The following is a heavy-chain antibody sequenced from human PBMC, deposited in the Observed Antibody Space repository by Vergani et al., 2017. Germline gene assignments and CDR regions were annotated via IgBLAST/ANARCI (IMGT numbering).Heavy chain of an antibody. CDR3: ARVMYRDEASTGYRLEGMDI. Sequence: QVQLEESGPGLVKPSETLSLTCTVSGGSFNTYYWSWIRQSPGKGLEWIGSIYHSGSTNYNPSLNSRVTMSVDTSKNQFSLKLRSVTAADTAVYFCARVMYRDEASTGYRLEGMDIWGQGTTVTISS. CDR1: GGSFNTYY. D-gene: IGHD3-9*01. V-gene: IGHV4-59*13. J-gene: IGHJ6*02. CDR2: IYHSGST.